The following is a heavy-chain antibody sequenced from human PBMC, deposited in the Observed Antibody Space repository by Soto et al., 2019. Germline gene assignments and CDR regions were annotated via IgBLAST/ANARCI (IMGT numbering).Heavy chain of an antibody. Sequence: FVTQSPTCIVSGGSISSYYWSWIRQPPGKGLEWIGYIYYSGSTNYNPSLKSRVTISVDTSKNQFSLKLSSVTAADTAVYYCARVASSSWREAVFDYWGQGTLVTVSS. D-gene: IGHD6-13*01. V-gene: IGHV4-59*01. J-gene: IGHJ4*02. CDR1: GGSISSYY. CDR2: IYYSGST. CDR3: ARVASSSWREAVFDY.